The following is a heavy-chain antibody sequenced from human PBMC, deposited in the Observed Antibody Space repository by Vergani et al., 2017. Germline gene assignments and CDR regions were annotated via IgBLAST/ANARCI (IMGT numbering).Heavy chain of an antibody. CDR2: IKQDGSEK. J-gene: IGHJ4*02. D-gene: IGHD1-14*01. V-gene: IGHV3-7*03. Sequence: EVQLVESGGGLVQPGGSLRLSCAASGFTFSSYWMSWVRQAPGKGLEWVANIKQDGSEKYYVDSVKGRFTISRDNSKNTLYLQMNSLRAEDTAVYYCAKASTAFTYTFWGQGTLVTVSS. CDR1: GFTFSSYW. CDR3: AKASTAFTYTF.